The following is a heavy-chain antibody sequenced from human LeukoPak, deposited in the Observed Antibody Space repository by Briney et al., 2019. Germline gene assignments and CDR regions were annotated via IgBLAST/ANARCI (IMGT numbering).Heavy chain of an antibody. V-gene: IGHV3-9*01. CDR3: AKSAGSSSSWYYYYYGMDV. CDR2: ISWNSGSI. J-gene: IGHJ6*02. D-gene: IGHD6-13*01. CDR1: GFTLDDYA. Sequence: GRSLRLSCAASGFTLDDYAMHWVRQAPGKGLEWVSGISWNSGSIGYADSVKGRFTISRDNAKNSLYLQMNSLRAEDTALYYCAKSAGSSSSWYYYYYGMDVWGQGTTVTVSS.